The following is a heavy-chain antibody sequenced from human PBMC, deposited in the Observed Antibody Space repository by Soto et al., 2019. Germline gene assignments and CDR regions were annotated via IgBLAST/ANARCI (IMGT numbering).Heavy chain of an antibody. Sequence: SETVSLTCTVSGGSVSSGSYYWSWIRQPPGKGLEWIGYIYYSGSTNYNPSLKSRVTISVDTSKNQFSLKLSSVTAADTAVYYCARGKHYYGSGSKNYYYYGMDVWGQGTTVTVSS. D-gene: IGHD3-10*01. V-gene: IGHV4-61*01. CDR2: IYYSGST. CDR3: ARGKHYYGSGSKNYYYYGMDV. J-gene: IGHJ6*02. CDR1: GGSVSSGSYY.